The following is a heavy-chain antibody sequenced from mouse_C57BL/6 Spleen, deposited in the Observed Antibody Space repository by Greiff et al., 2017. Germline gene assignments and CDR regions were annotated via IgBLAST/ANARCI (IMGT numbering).Heavy chain of an antibody. CDR1: GYTFTDYE. V-gene: IGHV1-15*01. CDR2: IDPETGGT. Sequence: QVHVKQSGAELVRPGASVTLSCKASGYTFTDYEMHWVKQTPVHGLEWIGAIDPETGGTAYNQKFKGKAILTADKSSSTAYMELRSLTSEDSAVYYCTREGLGVFAYWGQGTLVTVSA. CDR3: TREGLGVFAY. J-gene: IGHJ3*01.